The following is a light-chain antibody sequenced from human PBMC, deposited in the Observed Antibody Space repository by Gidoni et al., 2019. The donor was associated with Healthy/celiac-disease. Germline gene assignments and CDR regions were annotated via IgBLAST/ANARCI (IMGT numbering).Light chain of an antibody. J-gene: IGKJ1*01. CDR2: DAS. V-gene: IGKV3-11*01. CDR1: QSVSSY. CDR3: QQRSNWPWT. Sequence: EILLTHSPATLSLSPGERATLSCRASQSVSSYLAWYQQKPGQAPRLLIYDASNRATGIPARFSGSGSGTAFTLTISSLEPEDFAVYYCQQRSNWPWTFGQGTKVEIK.